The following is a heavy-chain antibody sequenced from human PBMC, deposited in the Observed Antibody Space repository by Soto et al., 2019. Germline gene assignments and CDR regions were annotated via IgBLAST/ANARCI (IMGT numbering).Heavy chain of an antibody. V-gene: IGHV3-43*01. CDR1: VFTFDDYT. D-gene: IGHD3-3*01. CDR2: ISWDGGST. CDR3: AKDMSYYDFWSGPVYYYYGMDV. J-gene: IGHJ6*02. Sequence: GGSLRLSCAASVFTFDDYTMHWVRQAPGKGLEWVSLISWDGGSTYYADSVKGRFTISRDNSKNSLYLQTNSLRTEDTALYYCAKDMSYYDFWSGPVYYYYGMDVWGQGTTVTVSS.